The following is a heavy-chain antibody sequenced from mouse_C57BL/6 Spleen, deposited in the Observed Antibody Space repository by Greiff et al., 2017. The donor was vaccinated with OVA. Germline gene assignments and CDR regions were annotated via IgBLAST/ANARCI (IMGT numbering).Heavy chain of an antibody. D-gene: IGHD1-1*01. CDR1: GYTFTNYW. CDR3: ARKGYYGSSEYYFDY. CDR2: IYPGGGYT. V-gene: IGHV1-63*01. J-gene: IGHJ2*01. Sequence: VQLQQSGAELVRPGTSVKMSCKASGYTFTNYWIGWAKQRPGHGLEWIGDIYPGGGYTNYNEKFKGKATLTADKSSSTAYMQFSSLTSEDSAIYYCARKGYYGSSEYYFDYWGQGTTLTVSS.